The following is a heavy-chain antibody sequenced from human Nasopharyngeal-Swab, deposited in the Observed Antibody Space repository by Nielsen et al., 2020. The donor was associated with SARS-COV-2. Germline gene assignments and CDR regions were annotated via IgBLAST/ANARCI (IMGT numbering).Heavy chain of an antibody. Sequence: SETLSLTCAVYGGSFSAKYWTWIRQPPGKGLEWIGEINHDGSTNYNPSLKSRVALSVDTSKNQFSLKLTPVTAADTAVYYCARGHDYGEDWGQGTLVTVSS. CDR2: INHDGST. CDR1: GGSFSAKY. D-gene: IGHD4-17*01. V-gene: IGHV4-34*01. CDR3: ARGHDYGED. J-gene: IGHJ4*02.